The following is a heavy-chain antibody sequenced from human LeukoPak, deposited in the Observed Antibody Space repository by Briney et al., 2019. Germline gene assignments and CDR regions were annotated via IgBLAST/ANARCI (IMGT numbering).Heavy chain of an antibody. CDR2: ISYDGSIK. D-gene: IGHD1-1*01. V-gene: IGHV3-30*04. Sequence: GRSLRLSCAGSGFTFDRYAMHWVRQAPGKGLEWLSIISYDGSIKYDADSVKGRFSISRGNSKNTLYLQLNSLRSDDTAVYSCARASGTDRNSDFYYMDVWGKGTTVTVSS. J-gene: IGHJ6*03. CDR3: ARASGTDRNSDFYYMDV. CDR1: GFTFDRYA.